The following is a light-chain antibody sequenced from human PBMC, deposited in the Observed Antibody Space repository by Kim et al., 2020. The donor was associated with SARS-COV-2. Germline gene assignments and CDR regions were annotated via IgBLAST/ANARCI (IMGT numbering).Light chain of an antibody. CDR3: QQRSNWRST. CDR2: DAS. V-gene: IGKV3-11*01. J-gene: IGKJ2*02. Sequence: SLSPGASATLPCSASQRVSSYLAWYQQKPCQAPRLLIYDASNRATGIPARFSGSGSGTDFTLTISSLEPEDFAVYYCQQRSNWRSTFGQGTKLEI. CDR1: QRVSSY.